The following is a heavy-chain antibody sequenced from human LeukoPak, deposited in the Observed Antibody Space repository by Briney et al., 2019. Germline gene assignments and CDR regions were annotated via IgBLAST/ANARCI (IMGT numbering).Heavy chain of an antibody. CDR1: GFTFSSYS. CDR3: VREYSSNFDY. Sequence: PGGSLRLSCAASGFTFSSYSMNWVRQAPGKGLEWVSYISSGGSTIYYADSVKGRFTISRDNAKNPLYLQMNSLGAEDTAVYYCVREYSSNFDYWGQGTLVTVSS. V-gene: IGHV3-48*04. D-gene: IGHD2-2*01. J-gene: IGHJ4*02. CDR2: ISSGGSTI.